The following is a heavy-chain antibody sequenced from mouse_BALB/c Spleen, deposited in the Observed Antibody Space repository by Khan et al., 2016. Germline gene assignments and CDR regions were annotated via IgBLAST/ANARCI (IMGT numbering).Heavy chain of an antibody. CDR3: ARGSGISRYAY. CDR1: GYTFTDYA. Sequence: VQLQESGAELVRPGVSVKISCKGSGYTFTDYAMHWVKQSHAKSLEWIGVISTYYGDADYNQKFKGKATLTVDKSSSTAYMELARLTSEDSAIXLCARGSGISRYAYWGQGTLVTVSA. D-gene: IGHD1-3*01. V-gene: IGHV1S137*01. CDR2: ISTYYGDA. J-gene: IGHJ3*01.